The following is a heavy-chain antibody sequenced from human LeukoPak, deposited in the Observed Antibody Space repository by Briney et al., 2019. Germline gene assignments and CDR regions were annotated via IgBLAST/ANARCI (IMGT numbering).Heavy chain of an antibody. V-gene: IGHV4-61*01. Sequence: SETLSLTCTVSGGSVSSGSYYWSWIRQPPGKGLEWIGYIYYSGSTNYNPSLKSQVTISVDTSKNQFSLKLSSVNAADTAVYYCARAPEGRRRHFDYWGQGTLVTVSS. D-gene: IGHD1-14*01. CDR3: ARAPEGRRRHFDY. CDR2: IYYSGST. J-gene: IGHJ4*02. CDR1: GGSVSSGSYY.